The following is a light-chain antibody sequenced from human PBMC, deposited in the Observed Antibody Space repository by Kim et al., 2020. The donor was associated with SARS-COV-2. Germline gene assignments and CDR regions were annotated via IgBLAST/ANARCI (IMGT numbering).Light chain of an antibody. J-gene: IGLJ1*01. Sequence: VFPRQTARITCSGDKLGDKYASWYQQKSGQSPVLVIYQDNKRPSGIPERFSGSNSGNTATLTISGTQAMDEADYYCQAWDSSTYVFGPGTKVTVL. CDR1: KLGDKY. CDR3: QAWDSSTYV. CDR2: QDN. V-gene: IGLV3-1*01.